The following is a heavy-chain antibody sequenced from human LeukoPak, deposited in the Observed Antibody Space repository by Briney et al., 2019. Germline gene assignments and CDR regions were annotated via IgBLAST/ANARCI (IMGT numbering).Heavy chain of an antibody. CDR2: ISSSSSTI. CDR3: ARDWSWNYDYHAFDI. D-gene: IGHD1-7*01. J-gene: IGHJ3*02. CDR1: GFTFSGYS. V-gene: IGHV3-48*04. Sequence: GGSLRLSCAASGFTFSGYSMNWVRQAPGKGLEWVSYISSSSSTIHYADSVKGRFTISRDNAKNSLYLQMNSLRAEDTAVYYCARDWSWNYDYHAFDIWGQGTMVTVSS.